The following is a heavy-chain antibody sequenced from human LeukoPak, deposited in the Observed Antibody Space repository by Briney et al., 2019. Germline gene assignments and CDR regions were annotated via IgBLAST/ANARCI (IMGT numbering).Heavy chain of an antibody. D-gene: IGHD3-22*01. CDR2: IRQDGSEK. V-gene: IGHV3-7*01. J-gene: IGHJ6*02. CDR3: AKDRRYYDSSGYGRSDYYYYYGMDV. CDR1: GFTFSSYW. Sequence: GGSLRLSCAASGFTFSSYWMSWVRQAPGKGLEWVANIRQDGSEKYYVDSVKGRFTISRDNAKNSLYLQMNSLRAEDTAVYYCAKDRRYYDSSGYGRSDYYYYYGMDVWGQGTTVTVSS.